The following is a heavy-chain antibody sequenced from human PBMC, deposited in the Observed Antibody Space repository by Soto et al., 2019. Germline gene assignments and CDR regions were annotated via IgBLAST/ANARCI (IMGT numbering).Heavy chain of an antibody. Sequence: SETLSLTCNVSGGPISGDYYWTWIRQPPGKGLEWIGYIFYSGSSYYNPSLKSRVSISVDTSKNQFSLRLTSVTAADTAVYYCAGEGLGFDSSGYPSRYFDYWGQGILVTVSS. D-gene: IGHD3-22*01. CDR3: AGEGLGFDSSGYPSRYFDY. CDR1: GGPISGDYY. J-gene: IGHJ4*02. V-gene: IGHV4-30-4*02. CDR2: IFYSGSS.